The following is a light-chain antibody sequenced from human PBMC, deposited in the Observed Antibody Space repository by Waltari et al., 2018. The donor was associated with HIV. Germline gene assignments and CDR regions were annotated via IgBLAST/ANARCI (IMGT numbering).Light chain of an antibody. CDR3: QQYYTYPWT. CDR1: QSIIMY. V-gene: IGKV1-5*03. CDR2: QAS. Sequence: DIQMTQSPSTLSAFVGDRVTITCRARQSIIMYLAWYQQKPGKAPKLLISQASDLESGVPSRFSGSGSETEFTLTTSSLQPDDFAVYYCQQYYTYPWTFGQGTKVEIK. J-gene: IGKJ1*01.